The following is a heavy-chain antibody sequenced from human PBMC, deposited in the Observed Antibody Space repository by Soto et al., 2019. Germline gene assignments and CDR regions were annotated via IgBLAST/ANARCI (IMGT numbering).Heavy chain of an antibody. CDR1: GGSISSAGYS. CDR3: ARGSTDYALTYYYDSSGYGTFDY. CDR2: IYHSGST. Sequence: SETLSLTCAVSGGSISSAGYSWSWIRQPPGKGLEWIGYIYHSGSTYYNPSLKSRVTISVDRSKNQFSLKLSSATAADTAVYYCARGSTDYALTYYYDSSGYGTFDYWGQGTPVTSPQ. V-gene: IGHV4-30-2*01. D-gene: IGHD3-22*01. J-gene: IGHJ4*02.